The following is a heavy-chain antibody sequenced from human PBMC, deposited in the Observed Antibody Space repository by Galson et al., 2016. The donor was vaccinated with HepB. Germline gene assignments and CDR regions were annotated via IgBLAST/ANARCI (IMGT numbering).Heavy chain of an antibody. CDR3: ARGHLTVLATTDENWFDP. V-gene: IGHV4-59*01. J-gene: IGHJ5*02. Sequence: ETLSLTCTVSGGSLSGFYWTWIRQPPGKGLEWIGYIHNNQYTNYNPSLRGRVAISEDTSKNQFSLRLSSVTAADTAIYYCARGHLTVLATTDENWFDPWGQGTLVTVSS. CDR2: IHNNQYT. CDR1: GGSLSGFY. D-gene: IGHD1-1*01.